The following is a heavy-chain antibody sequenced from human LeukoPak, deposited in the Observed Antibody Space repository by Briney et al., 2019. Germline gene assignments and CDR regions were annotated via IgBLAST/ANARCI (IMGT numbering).Heavy chain of an antibody. CDR2: INSDGSST. Sequence: PVGSLRLSCAASGFTFSSYWMHWVRQAPGKGLVWVSRINSDGSSTSYADSVKGRFTISRDNAKNTLYLQMNTLRAEDTAVYYSVTIPGDWGQGILVTVSS. D-gene: IGHD7-27*01. CDR3: VTIPGD. V-gene: IGHV3-74*01. CDR1: GFTFSSYW. J-gene: IGHJ4*02.